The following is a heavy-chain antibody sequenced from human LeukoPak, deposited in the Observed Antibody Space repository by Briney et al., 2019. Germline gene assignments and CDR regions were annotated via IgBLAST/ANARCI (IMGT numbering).Heavy chain of an antibody. Sequence: GGSLRLSCAASGFTFSSYAMSWVRQAPGKGLEWVSAISGSGGSTYYADSVKGRFTISRDNSKNTLYLQMNSLRTEDTAAYYCARDVSSGWYWSFDLWGRGTLVTVSS. CDR3: ARDVSSGWYWSFDL. CDR1: GFTFSSYA. V-gene: IGHV3-23*01. J-gene: IGHJ2*01. D-gene: IGHD6-19*01. CDR2: ISGSGGST.